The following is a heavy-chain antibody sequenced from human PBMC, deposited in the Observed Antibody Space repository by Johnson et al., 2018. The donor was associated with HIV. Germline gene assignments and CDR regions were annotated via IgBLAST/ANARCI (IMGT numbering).Heavy chain of an antibody. D-gene: IGHD6-6*01. CDR1: GFTFSDYY. CDR3: ARTIGDRPGGAFDV. CDR2: IYSGGSI. Sequence: VQLVESGGGLVKPGGSLRLSCAASGFTFSDYYMSWVRQAPGKGLEWVSVIYSGGSIGYADSVKGRFTISRDNAKNSLYRQINSLRAEDTAVYYCARTIGDRPGGAFDVWGQGTMVTVSS. V-gene: IGHV3-69-1*01. J-gene: IGHJ3*01.